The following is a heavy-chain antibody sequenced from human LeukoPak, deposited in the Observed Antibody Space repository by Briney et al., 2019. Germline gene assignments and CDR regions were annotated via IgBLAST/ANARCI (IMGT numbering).Heavy chain of an antibody. CDR1: GGPITSNSHY. D-gene: IGHD3-22*01. J-gene: IGHJ4*02. Sequence: SETLSLTCTVSGGPITSNSHYWGWIRQPPGKGLEWIGRISYSGDTYYNPFLKSRVTLSVDTSKSQFSLNLSSLTAADTAVFYCARQPHYYDTSAYYPSHFDYWGLGTLVTVAS. V-gene: IGHV4-39*01. CDR2: ISYSGDT. CDR3: ARQPHYYDTSAYYPSHFDY.